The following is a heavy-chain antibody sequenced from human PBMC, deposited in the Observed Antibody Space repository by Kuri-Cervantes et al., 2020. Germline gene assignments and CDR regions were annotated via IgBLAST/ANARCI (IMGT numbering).Heavy chain of an antibody. V-gene: IGHV4-39*07. CDR3: AREGYYSDSRTYHPHTIDY. CDR1: GGSISSSSYY. J-gene: IGHJ4*02. CDR2: IYYSGST. Sequence: SETLSLTCTVSGGSISSSSYYWGWIRQPPGKGLEWIGSIYYSGSTYYNPSLKSRVTILVVTSKNQFSLKLSSVTAADTAVYYCAREGYYSDSRTYHPHTIDYWGQGTLVTVSS. D-gene: IGHD3-22*01.